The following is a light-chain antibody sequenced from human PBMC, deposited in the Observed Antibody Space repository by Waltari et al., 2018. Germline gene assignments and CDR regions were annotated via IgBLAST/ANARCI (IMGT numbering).Light chain of an antibody. Sequence: DIQMTQSPSSLSASVGDRVTITCRASRSSNSYLSWYQHKPGKAPKLLIYAASTLQSGVPSRFSGSGSGTDFTLTISSLQPEDFATYYCQQSHSAPPYTFGQGTKLEIK. V-gene: IGKV1-39*01. CDR2: AAS. CDR3: QQSHSAPPYT. J-gene: IGKJ2*01. CDR1: RSSNSY.